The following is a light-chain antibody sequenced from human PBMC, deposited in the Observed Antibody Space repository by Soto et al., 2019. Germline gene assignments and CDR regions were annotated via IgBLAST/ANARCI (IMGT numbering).Light chain of an antibody. V-gene: IGKV1-39*01. CDR3: QQISSAHFP. CDR1: QNINTY. Sequence: DIQMTQSPYSLSAAVGDRVTIACRASQNINTYLNWYQQKPGKAPKLLIFDAASLQSGVPSRFSGGGSRTDFTLTTTSLQPEDFATSSCQQISSAHFPFAPGPKWISN. CDR2: DAA. J-gene: IGKJ3*01.